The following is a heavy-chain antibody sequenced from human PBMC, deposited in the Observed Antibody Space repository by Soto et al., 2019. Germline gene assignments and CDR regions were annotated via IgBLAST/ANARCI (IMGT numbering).Heavy chain of an antibody. D-gene: IGHD7-27*01. CDR1: GGTFSSYA. CDR3: ARDWGLGGATNYYYGMDV. V-gene: IGHV1-69*01. Sequence: QVQLVQSGAVVKKPGSSVKVSCKASGGTFSSYAISWVRQAPGQGLEWMGGIIPIFGTANYAQKFQGRVTITADESTSTAYMELSSLRSEDTAVYYCARDWGLGGATNYYYGMDVWGQGTTVTVSS. CDR2: IIPIFGTA. J-gene: IGHJ6*02.